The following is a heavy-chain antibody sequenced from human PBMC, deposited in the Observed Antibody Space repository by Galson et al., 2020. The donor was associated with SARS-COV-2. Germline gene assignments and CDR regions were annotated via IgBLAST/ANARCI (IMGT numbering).Heavy chain of an antibody. CDR2: IYYTGIT. D-gene: IGHD1-26*01. J-gene: IGHJ4*02. Sequence: SETLSLTCAVSGYPVTGSYYWAWVRPPPGKGLEWTGSIYYTGITYYTPSLKSRLTISVDTSKNQFSLRLGSVTAADTAVYFCARDGGGSSPEGFDYWGQGILVTVSS. CDR1: GYPVTGSYY. CDR3: ARDGGGSSPEGFDY. V-gene: IGHV4-38-2*02.